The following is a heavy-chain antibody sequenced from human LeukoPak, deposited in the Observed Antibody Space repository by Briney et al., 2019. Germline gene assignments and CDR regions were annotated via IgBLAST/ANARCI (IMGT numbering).Heavy chain of an antibody. CDR2: IYRSGST. Sequence: SEILSLTCAVSGGSISSSNWWSWVRQPPGKGLEWIGEIYRSGSTNYNPSLKSRVTISVDTSKNQFSLKLSSVTAADTAVYYCARGLGIAVAGEAPWGQGTLVTVSS. V-gene: IGHV4-4*02. CDR1: GGSISSSNW. J-gene: IGHJ4*02. CDR3: ARGLGIAVAGEAP. D-gene: IGHD6-19*01.